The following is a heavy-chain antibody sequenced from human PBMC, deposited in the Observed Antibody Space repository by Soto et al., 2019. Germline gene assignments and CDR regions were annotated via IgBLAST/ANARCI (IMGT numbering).Heavy chain of an antibody. D-gene: IGHD1-26*01. CDR3: AKSRGEGATTVGY. V-gene: IGHV3-30*18. CDR2: ISYDGSNK. J-gene: IGHJ4*02. CDR1: GFTFSSYG. Sequence: PGGSLRLSCAASGFTFSSYGMHWVRQAPGEGLEWVAVISYDGSNKYYADSVKGRFTISRDNSKNTLYLQMNSLRAEDTAVYYCAKSRGEGATTVGYWGQGTLVTVSS.